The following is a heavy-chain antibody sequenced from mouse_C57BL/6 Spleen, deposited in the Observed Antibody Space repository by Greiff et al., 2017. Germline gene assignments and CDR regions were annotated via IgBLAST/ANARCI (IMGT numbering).Heavy chain of an antibody. CDR2: IHPNSGST. D-gene: IGHD2-4*01. V-gene: IGHV1-64*01. J-gene: IGHJ4*01. CDR1: GYTFTSYW. CDR3: ARGGYDYDRAMDY. Sequence: QVQLQQPGAELVKPGASVKLSCKASGYTFTSYWMHWVKQRPGQGLEWIGMIHPNSGSTNYNEKFKSKATLTVDKSSSTAYMQLSSLTSEDSSVYYCARGGYDYDRAMDYWGQGTSVTVSS.